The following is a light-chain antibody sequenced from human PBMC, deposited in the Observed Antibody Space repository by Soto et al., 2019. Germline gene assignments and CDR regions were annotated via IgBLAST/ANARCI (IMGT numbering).Light chain of an antibody. V-gene: IGKV3-15*01. CDR2: NPS. J-gene: IGKJ4*01. Sequence: EIVMTQSPATLSVSPGERATLSCGASQSVSSNLAWYQQKPGQAPKLLLYNPSTRATGIPARFSGSGTGTEFTLSISRLQYEDFAIYYCQQYDDWPLPFCGGTKLEIK. CDR3: QQYDDWPLP. CDR1: QSVSSN.